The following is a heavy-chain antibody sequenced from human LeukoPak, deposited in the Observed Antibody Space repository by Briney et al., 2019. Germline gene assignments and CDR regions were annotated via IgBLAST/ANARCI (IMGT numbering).Heavy chain of an antibody. V-gene: IGHV3-30*18. D-gene: IGHD5-18*01. CDR2: ISYDGSNK. CDR1: GFTFSSYG. Sequence: QPGRSLRLPCAASGFTFSSYGMHWVRQAPGKGLEWVAVISYDGSNKYYADSVKGRFIISRDNSKNTLYLQMNSLRAEDTAVYYCAKEGQLGYYFDYWGQGTLVTVSS. J-gene: IGHJ4*02. CDR3: AKEGQLGYYFDY.